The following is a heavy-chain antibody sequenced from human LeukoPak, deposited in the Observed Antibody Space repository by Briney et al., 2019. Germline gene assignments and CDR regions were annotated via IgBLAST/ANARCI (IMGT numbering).Heavy chain of an antibody. V-gene: IGHV3-7*01. D-gene: IGHD1-26*01. Sequence: GGSLRLSCAVSGFTFSSYWMSWFRQAPGKGLEWVANIKQDGSEKLYVESVKGRFTISRDNAKNSLYLQMNSLRAEDTAVYYCARDVMTGAPGADYWGQGTLVTVSS. J-gene: IGHJ4*02. CDR1: GFTFSSYW. CDR2: IKQDGSEK. CDR3: ARDVMTGAPGADY.